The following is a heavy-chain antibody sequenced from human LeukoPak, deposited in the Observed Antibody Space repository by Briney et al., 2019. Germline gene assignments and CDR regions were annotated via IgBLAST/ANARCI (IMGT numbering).Heavy chain of an antibody. Sequence: ASVKVSCKASGYTFTNYDINWVRQATGQGLEWMGWMNPNSGNTGYAQKFQGRVTITRNTSISTAYMELSSLRSEDTAVYYCARGNYDYVWGSYYYFDYWGQGTLVTVSS. D-gene: IGHD3-16*01. CDR1: GYTFTNYD. J-gene: IGHJ4*02. CDR2: MNPNSGNT. V-gene: IGHV1-8*01. CDR3: ARGNYDYVWGSYYYFDY.